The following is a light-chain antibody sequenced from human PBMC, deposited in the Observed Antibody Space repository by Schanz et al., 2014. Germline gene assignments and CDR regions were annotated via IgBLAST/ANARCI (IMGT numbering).Light chain of an antibody. CDR2: DVS. V-gene: IGLV2-11*01. CDR3: QSYDSSLSGSV. CDR1: TSDVGGYNY. J-gene: IGLJ3*02. Sequence: QSVLTQPRSVSGSPGQSVTISCAGTTSDVGGYNYVSWYQHHPGKVPKLIIYDVSKRPSGVPDRFSGSKSGNTASLTISGLQAEDEADYYCQSYDSSLSGSVFGGGTKLTVL.